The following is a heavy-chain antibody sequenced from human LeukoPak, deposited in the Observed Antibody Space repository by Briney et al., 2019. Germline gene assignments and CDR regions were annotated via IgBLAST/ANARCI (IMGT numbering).Heavy chain of an antibody. Sequence: SETLSLTCTVSGDSISRTNFYWGWIRQPPGKGLEWIGSIYYSGTTNYNPSLKSRVTISVDTSKKQFSLKLRSVTAADTAVYYCARLPRYAFWSWGQGTLVTVSS. CDR1: GDSISRTNFY. D-gene: IGHD3-3*01. J-gene: IGHJ4*02. CDR2: IYYSGTT. V-gene: IGHV4-39*01. CDR3: ARLPRYAFWS.